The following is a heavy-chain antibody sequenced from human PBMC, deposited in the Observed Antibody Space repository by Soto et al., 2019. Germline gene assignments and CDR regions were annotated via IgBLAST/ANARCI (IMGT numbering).Heavy chain of an antibody. CDR3: ARRKYCSNTRCFGSRPGRPGSFDI. J-gene: IGHJ3*02. Sequence: HPGGSLRLSCAASGFAFSDYSMNWVRQAPGKGLEWVSYISSTSNTIYYADSVKGRFTISRDNAESSLYLQMNSLRAEDTAVYYCARRKYCSNTRCFGSRPGRPGSFDIWGQGTMVTVSS. CDR2: ISSTSNTI. D-gene: IGHD2-2*01. CDR1: GFAFSDYS. V-gene: IGHV3-48*01.